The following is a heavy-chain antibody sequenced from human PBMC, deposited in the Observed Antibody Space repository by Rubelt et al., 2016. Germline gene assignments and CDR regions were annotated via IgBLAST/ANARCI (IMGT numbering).Heavy chain of an antibody. Sequence: QVQLQQWGAGLLKPSETLSLTCAVYGGSFSGYYWSWIRQPPGRGLEWLGEINHGGSTNSNPSLKSRVTISVDTSKNQFSLKLSSVTAADTAVYYCASRGRYYGSGSYPPRTGIVDYWGQGTLVTVSS. D-gene: IGHD3-10*01. CDR2: INHGGST. V-gene: IGHV4-34*01. CDR3: ASRGRYYGSGSYPPRTGIVDY. CDR1: GGSFSGYY. J-gene: IGHJ4*02.